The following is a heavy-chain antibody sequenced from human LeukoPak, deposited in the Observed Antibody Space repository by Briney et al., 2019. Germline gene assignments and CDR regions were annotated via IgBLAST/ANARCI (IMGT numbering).Heavy chain of an antibody. CDR1: GFTFSSYG. Sequence: GGSLRLSCAASGFTFSSYGMHWVRQAPGKGLEGVAFIRYDGSNKYYADSVKGRFTISRDNSKNTLYLEMNSLRAEDTAVYYCAKPTRGSGSFLIEYWGQGTLVTVSS. V-gene: IGHV3-30*02. J-gene: IGHJ4*02. CDR3: AKPTRGSGSFLIEY. D-gene: IGHD1-26*01. CDR2: IRYDGSNK.